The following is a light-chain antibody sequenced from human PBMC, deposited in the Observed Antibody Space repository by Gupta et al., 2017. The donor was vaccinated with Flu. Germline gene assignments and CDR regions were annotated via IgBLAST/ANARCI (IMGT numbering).Light chain of an antibody. CDR3: AAWDDSLSGPV. V-gene: IGLV1-47*01. J-gene: IGLJ2*01. CDR2: RNN. Sequence: QSVLTHTPSASGTPGQRVTISCSGSSSNIGSNYVYWYQQLPGTAPKLLLYRNNQRPSGVPDRFSGSKSGTSASLAISGLRSEDEADYYCAAWDDSLSGPVFGGGTKLTVL. CDR1: SSNIGSNY.